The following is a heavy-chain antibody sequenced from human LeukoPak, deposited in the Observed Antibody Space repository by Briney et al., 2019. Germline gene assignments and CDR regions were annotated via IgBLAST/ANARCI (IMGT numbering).Heavy chain of an antibody. J-gene: IGHJ1*01. V-gene: IGHV3-23*01. Sequence: GGSLRLSCAASGFTLNNYAMTWVRQAPGKGLEWVSAISGSGGTTLYADSVKGRFTISRDNSKSTLYLQMNSLRAEDTAVYYCAEDQGIQLWLKYFQHWGQGTLVTVSS. CDR2: ISGSGGTT. CDR3: AEDQGIQLWLKYFQH. D-gene: IGHD5-18*01. CDR1: GFTLNNYA.